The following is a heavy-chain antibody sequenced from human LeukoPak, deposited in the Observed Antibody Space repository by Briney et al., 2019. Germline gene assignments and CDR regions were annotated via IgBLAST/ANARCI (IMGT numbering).Heavy chain of an antibody. V-gene: IGHV4-34*01. J-gene: IGHJ4*02. D-gene: IGHD1-1*01. CDR2: INHSGST. CDR1: GGSFSGYY. CDR3: ARVRLGGTPNY. Sequence: PSETLSLTCAVYGGSFSGYYWSWIRQPPGKGLEWIGEINHSGSTNYNPSLKSRVTISADTSKNQFSLKLSSVTAADTAVYYCARVRLGGTPNYWGQGTLVTVSS.